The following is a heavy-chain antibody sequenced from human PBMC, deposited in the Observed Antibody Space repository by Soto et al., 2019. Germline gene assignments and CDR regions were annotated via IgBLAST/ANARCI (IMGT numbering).Heavy chain of an antibody. Sequence: ASVKVSCKGARYTFTSYNIYWVRQAPGQGLEWMGWIETSTGDTTYAQKFQGRVTMTRDTSVNIAYMELNNLLSDDTAVYYCARRSGIWLIEIKFDPWGQRTLVPVSS. D-gene: IGHD3-22*01. J-gene: IGHJ5*02. CDR1: RYTFTSYN. CDR2: IETSTGDT. V-gene: IGHV1-2*02. CDR3: ARRSGIWLIEIKFDP.